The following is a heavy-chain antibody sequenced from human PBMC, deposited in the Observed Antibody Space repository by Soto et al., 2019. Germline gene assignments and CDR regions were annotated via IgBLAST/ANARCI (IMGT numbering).Heavy chain of an antibody. Sequence: QVQLVESGGGVVQPGRSLRLSCAASGFTFSNYGIHWVRQAPGKGLEWVAVISYDGTNKYYADSVKGRFTISRDNSENPLYLQMNSLRAEDTAVYYCAKDRSGGSYYLFDYWGQGTLVTVSS. CDR1: GFTFSNYG. D-gene: IGHD1-26*01. CDR2: ISYDGTNK. V-gene: IGHV3-30*18. J-gene: IGHJ4*01. CDR3: AKDRSGGSYYLFDY.